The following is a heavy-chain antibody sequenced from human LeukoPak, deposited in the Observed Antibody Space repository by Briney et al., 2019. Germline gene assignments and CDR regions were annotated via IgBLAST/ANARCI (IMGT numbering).Heavy chain of an antibody. Sequence: PGGSLRLSCAASGFSFSRYWMHWVPQVPGKGLVWVSRINSDGRRTTYADSVKGRFTIASDNAKNTLYLQLNSLRAEDTAVYFCARDGVAAPDYWGQGTLVTVSS. J-gene: IGHJ4*02. V-gene: IGHV3-74*01. CDR2: INSDGRRT. CDR3: ARDGVAAPDY. CDR1: GFSFSRYW. D-gene: IGHD3-3*01.